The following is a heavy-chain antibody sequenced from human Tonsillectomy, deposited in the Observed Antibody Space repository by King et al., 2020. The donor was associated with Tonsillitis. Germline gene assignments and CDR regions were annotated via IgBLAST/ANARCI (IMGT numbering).Heavy chain of an antibody. D-gene: IGHD5-12*01. J-gene: IGHJ4*02. CDR1: GFTFNNAW. V-gene: IGHV3-15*07. CDR2: IKSKTDGGST. CDR3: TTDNRGSGYVTFPFVY. Sequence: VKLVESGGGLVKPGGSLRLSCAASGFTFNNAWMNWVRQAPGKGLEWVGRIKSKTDGGSTDYAAPVKGRFTISRDDSKNTLYLQMNSLKTEDTAVYYCTTDNRGSGYVTFPFVYWGQGTLVTVSS.